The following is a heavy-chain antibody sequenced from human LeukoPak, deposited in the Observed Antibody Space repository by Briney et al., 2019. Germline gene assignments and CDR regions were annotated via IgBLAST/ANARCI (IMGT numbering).Heavy chain of an antibody. V-gene: IGHV4-34*01. CDR1: GGSFSGYY. CDR3: ARVRRWFGEAGDQYYMDV. Sequence: PSETLSLTCAVYGGSFSGYYWSWIRQPPGKGLEWIGEINHSGSTNYNPSLKSRVTMSVDTSKKQFSLKLSSVTAADTAVYHCARVRRWFGEAGDQYYMDVWGKGTTVTISS. J-gene: IGHJ6*03. D-gene: IGHD3-10*01. CDR2: INHSGST.